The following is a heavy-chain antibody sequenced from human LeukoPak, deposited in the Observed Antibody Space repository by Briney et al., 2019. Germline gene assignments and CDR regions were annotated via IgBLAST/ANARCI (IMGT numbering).Heavy chain of an antibody. CDR3: ARDHYDSSGYYVGYYYGMDV. CDR2: ISYDGSNK. V-gene: IGHV3-30*04. CDR1: GFTFSSYA. D-gene: IGHD3-22*01. Sequence: GGSLRLSCAASGFTFSSYAMHWVRQAPGKGLEWVAVISYDGSNKYYADSVKGRFTISRDNSKNTLYLQMNSLRAEDTAVYYCARDHYDSSGYYVGYYYGMDVWGQGTTVTVSS. J-gene: IGHJ6*02.